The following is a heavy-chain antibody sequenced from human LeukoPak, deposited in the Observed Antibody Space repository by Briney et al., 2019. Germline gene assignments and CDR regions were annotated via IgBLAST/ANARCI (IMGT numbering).Heavy chain of an antibody. J-gene: IGHJ4*02. CDR2: IRYDGSNK. D-gene: IGHD3-10*01. V-gene: IGHV3-30*02. Sequence: PGGSLRLSCAASGFTFSSYGMHWVRQDPGKGLEGVAFIRYDGSNKYYADSVKGRFTISRDNSKNTLYLQMNSLRAEDTAVYYCARGGIGSGSYYNSHWGQGTLVTVSS. CDR3: ARGGIGSGSYYNSH. CDR1: GFTFSSYG.